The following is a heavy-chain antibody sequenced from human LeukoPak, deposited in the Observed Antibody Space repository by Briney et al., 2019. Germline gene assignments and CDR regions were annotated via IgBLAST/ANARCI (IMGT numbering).Heavy chain of an antibody. CDR1: GYTFTSYA. CDR2: INAGNGNT. Sequence: ASVKVSCKASGYTFTSYAMHWVRQAPGQRLEWMGWINAGNGNTKYSQKLQGRVTMTTDTSTSTAYMELRSLRSDDTAVYYCARGRATSCHSWGQGTLVTVSS. J-gene: IGHJ4*02. D-gene: IGHD2-2*02. CDR3: ARGRATSCHS. V-gene: IGHV1-3*01.